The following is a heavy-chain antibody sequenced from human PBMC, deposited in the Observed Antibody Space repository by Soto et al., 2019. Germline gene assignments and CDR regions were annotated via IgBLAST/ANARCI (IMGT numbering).Heavy chain of an antibody. CDR1: GGSISNGDYY. D-gene: IGHD2-15*01. Sequence: QVQLQESGPGLVKPSQTLSLTCTVSGGSISNGDYYWNWIRQPPGKGLEWIGSIYYTGITYYNPSLKSRVTMSLDTSKNQFSLKLSSVTAADTAMHYCTRTSAVEGDYWGQEILVTVSS. V-gene: IGHV4-30-4*01. J-gene: IGHJ4*02. CDR2: IYYTGIT. CDR3: TRTSAVEGDY.